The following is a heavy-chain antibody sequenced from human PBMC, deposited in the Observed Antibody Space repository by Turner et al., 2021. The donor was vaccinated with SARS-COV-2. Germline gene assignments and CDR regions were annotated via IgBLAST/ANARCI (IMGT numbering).Heavy chain of an antibody. CDR3: GGLPPGVGTGAHIDY. CDR1: GFTFSTFS. V-gene: IGHV3-23*01. CDR2: ISSSGNNT. Sequence: EVELLESGGVLVQPGGSLRLSCAGSGFTFSTFSFSWVRQTPGNGLQWGSSISSSGNNTFYADSVKGRFSISRDNSKNTLYLQMNRLRADGAAVYFCGGLPPGVGTGAHIDYWGQGTLVAVSS. J-gene: IGHJ4*02. D-gene: IGHD2-8*01.